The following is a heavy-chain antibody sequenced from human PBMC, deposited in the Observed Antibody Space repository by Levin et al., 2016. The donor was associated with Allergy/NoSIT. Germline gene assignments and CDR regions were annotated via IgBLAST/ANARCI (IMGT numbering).Heavy chain of an antibody. Sequence: WIRQPPGKGLVWVSRITADLSGTSYADSVKGRFTISRDNAKNTLYLEMNSLRVEDTAVYYCARDGSLPDYWGQGTLVTVSS. CDR3: ARDGSLPDY. CDR2: ITADLSGT. V-gene: IGHV3-74*01. J-gene: IGHJ4*02. D-gene: IGHD6-13*01.